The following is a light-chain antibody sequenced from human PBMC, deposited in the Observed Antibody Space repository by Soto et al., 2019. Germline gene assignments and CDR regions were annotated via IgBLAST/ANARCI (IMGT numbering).Light chain of an antibody. J-gene: IGKJ1*01. CDR2: AAS. V-gene: IGKV1-27*01. CDR1: QGISDY. CDR3: QKYNSAPWT. Sequence: IRMTQSPSSPSASTGDRVTITCRASQGISDYLAWYQQKPGKVPKLLIYAASTLQSGVPSRFSGSGSGTDFTLTISSLQPEDVATYYCQKYNSAPWTFGQGTKVDIK.